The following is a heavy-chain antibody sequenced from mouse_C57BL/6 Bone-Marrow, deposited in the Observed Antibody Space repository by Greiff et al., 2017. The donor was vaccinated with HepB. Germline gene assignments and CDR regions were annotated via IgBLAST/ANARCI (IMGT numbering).Heavy chain of an antibody. CDR2: FYPGSGSI. D-gene: IGHD1-1*01. CDR1: GYTFTEYT. V-gene: IGHV1-62-2*01. CDR3: ARHGNYYGSSSGYFDY. Sequence: QVHVKQSGAELVKPGASVKLSCKASGYTFTEYTIHWVKQRSGQGLEWIGWFYPGSGSIKYNEKFKDKATLTADKSSSTVYMELSRLTSEDSAVYFCARHGNYYGSSSGYFDYWGQGTTLTVSS. J-gene: IGHJ2*01.